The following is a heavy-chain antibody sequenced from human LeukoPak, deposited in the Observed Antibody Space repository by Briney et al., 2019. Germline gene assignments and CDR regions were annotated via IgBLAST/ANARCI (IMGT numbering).Heavy chain of an antibody. Sequence: PGGSLSLSCAAPGFTFSSCGFPWVRQAPAKGLEWVAVIWYDGTHKYYADSVKGRLTISRDNSKNTVYLQMNSLRAEDTAVYYCVKDRGDGYRGFDYWGQGTLVTVSS. D-gene: IGHD5-24*01. CDR3: VKDRGDGYRGFDY. J-gene: IGHJ4*02. CDR2: IWYDGTHK. CDR1: GFTFSSCG. V-gene: IGHV3-33*06.